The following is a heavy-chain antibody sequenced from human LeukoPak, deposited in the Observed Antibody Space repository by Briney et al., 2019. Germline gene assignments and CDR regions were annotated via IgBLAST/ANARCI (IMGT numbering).Heavy chain of an antibody. D-gene: IGHD3-10*01. CDR2: IYYSGST. V-gene: IGHV4-39*07. J-gene: IGHJ4*02. Sequence: SSETLSLTCTVSGGSISSSSYYWGCIHQPPGKGLEWIGSIYYSGSTYYNPSLKSRVTISVDTSKHQFSLKLSSVTAADTAVYYCARDSRFGELLVFDYWGQGTLVTVSS. CDR3: ARDSRFGELLVFDY. CDR1: GGSISSSSYY.